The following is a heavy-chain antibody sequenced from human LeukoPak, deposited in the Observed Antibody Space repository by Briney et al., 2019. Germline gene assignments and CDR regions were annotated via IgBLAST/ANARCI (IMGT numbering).Heavy chain of an antibody. CDR3: ARAGYCSGGSCYSDVFDM. CDR2: SNHSGTS. V-gene: IGHV4-34*01. Sequence: PSETLSLTCAVYGGSFSGYFWYWIRQPPGKGLEWIGESNHSGTSNFNSSFKSRVTISVDTSKNQFCLTLTSVTAADTAVYYCARAGYCSGGSCYSDVFDMWGQGTMVTVSS. CDR1: GGSFSGYF. J-gene: IGHJ3*02. D-gene: IGHD2-15*01.